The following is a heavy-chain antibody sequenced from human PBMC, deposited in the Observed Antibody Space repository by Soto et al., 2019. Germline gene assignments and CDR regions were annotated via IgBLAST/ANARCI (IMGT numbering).Heavy chain of an antibody. J-gene: IGHJ5*02. Sequence: PSETLSLTCTVSGGSISSYYWSWIRQPPGKGLEWIGYIYYSGSTNYNPSLKSRVTISVDTSKNQVSLKLISVTAAATAVYYCARDRGVGESAYNWFGPWGQETLVTVSS. D-gene: IGHD3-10*01. CDR1: GGSISSYY. CDR3: ARDRGVGESAYNWFGP. CDR2: IYYSGST. V-gene: IGHV4-59*01.